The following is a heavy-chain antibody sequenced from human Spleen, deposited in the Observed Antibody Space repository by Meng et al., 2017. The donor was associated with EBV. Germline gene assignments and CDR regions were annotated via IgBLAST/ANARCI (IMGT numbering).Heavy chain of an antibody. Sequence: HPREAGPGLAKASETLSPAALVLGCSTPSTCFFWGWIHQPPRKGLEWIGNIYYHGNTYYNPSLKSRVSISIDTSKSQFSLRLTSVTAADTAVYYCARQQGDSSDRWFNPWGQGTLVTVSS. D-gene: IGHD6-25*01. CDR2: IYYHGNT. CDR1: GCSTPSTCFF. J-gene: IGHJ5*02. V-gene: IGHV4-39*01. CDR3: ARQQGDSSDRWFNP.